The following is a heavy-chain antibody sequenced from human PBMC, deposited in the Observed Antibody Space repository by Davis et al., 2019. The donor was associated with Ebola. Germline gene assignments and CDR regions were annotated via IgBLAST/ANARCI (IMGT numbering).Heavy chain of an antibody. D-gene: IGHD2-2*01. CDR1: GYTFTRYF. V-gene: IGHV1-2*02. Sequence: ASVKVSCKASGYTFTRYFVHWVRQAPGQGLEWMGSINPNSGGTNYAQKFQGRVTMTRDTSISTAHMEMSRLRSDDTAVYYCARPDCGSTTCLFDSWGQGTLVTVSS. J-gene: IGHJ4*02. CDR2: INPNSGGT. CDR3: ARPDCGSTTCLFDS.